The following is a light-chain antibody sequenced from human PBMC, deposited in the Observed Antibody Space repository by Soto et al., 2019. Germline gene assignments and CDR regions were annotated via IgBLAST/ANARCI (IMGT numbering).Light chain of an antibody. CDR1: QSLSSW. J-gene: IGKJ5*01. V-gene: IGKV1-5*01. CDR2: DAS. Sequence: DIQMTQSPSTLSSSVLERFTITCRASQSLSSWLAWYQQKPGIAPKLLIYDASSLERGVPSRFSGSGSGTEFTLTIGSLQPDDFATYYCQQYNSYPITFGQGTRLEIK. CDR3: QQYNSYPIT.